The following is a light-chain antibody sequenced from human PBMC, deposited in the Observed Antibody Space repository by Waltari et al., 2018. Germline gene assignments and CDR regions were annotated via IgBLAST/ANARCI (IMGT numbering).Light chain of an antibody. CDR2: GAS. J-gene: IGKJ1*01. CDR1: YNVNSN. Sequence: EVVMTQTPATLSVSLGERVTLSCMATYNVNSNLAWHQQKPGQAPSLLIYGASSRSTGIPVRFSGGGSVTQFHLTISRLQTEDFAVYYCQQYNFWPLTFGQGNKVEI. CDR3: QQYNFWPLT. V-gene: IGKV3-15*01.